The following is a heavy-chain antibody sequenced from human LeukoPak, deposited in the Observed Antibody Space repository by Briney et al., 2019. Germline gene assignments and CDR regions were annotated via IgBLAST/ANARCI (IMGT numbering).Heavy chain of an antibody. J-gene: IGHJ2*01. D-gene: IGHD3-16*01. CDR2: IYYSGGT. CDR3: ARADYLDFDL. CDR1: GGSISSSSYY. V-gene: IGHV4-39*07. Sequence: PSETLSLTCTVSGGSISSSSYYWGWIRQPPGKGLEWIGSIYYSGGTYYNPSLKSRVTISVDTSKNQFSLKLSSVTAADTAVYYCARADYLDFDLWGRGTLVTVSS.